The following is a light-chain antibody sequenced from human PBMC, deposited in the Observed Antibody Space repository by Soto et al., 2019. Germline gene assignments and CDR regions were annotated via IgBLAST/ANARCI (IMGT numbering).Light chain of an antibody. J-gene: IGKJ1*01. V-gene: IGKV1-5*01. CDR1: QSISNW. CDR2: HAS. CDR3: QQYENYWT. Sequence: DVVMTQSPSTLPVSLGERVTISCRASQSISNWLAWYQQKPGQAPMLLIYHASNMPPGIPARFSGSGSGTEFTLTISRLQPDDFATYYCQQYENYWTFGQGTKVDI.